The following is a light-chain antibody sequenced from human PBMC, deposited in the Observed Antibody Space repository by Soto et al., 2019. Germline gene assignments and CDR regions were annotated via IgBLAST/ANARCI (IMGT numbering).Light chain of an antibody. CDR2: GAS. CDR3: QQYDSSFT. J-gene: IGKJ4*01. CDR1: QHVSTTY. V-gene: IGKV3-20*01. Sequence: IVLTQSPATLSLSPGERATLSCTASQHVSTTYIAWYQQKCGQAPRLLIYGASTRATGTPDRFTGGGFGTDFTHTISKVEPEDFAVYYCQQYDSSFTCGGGTKVE.